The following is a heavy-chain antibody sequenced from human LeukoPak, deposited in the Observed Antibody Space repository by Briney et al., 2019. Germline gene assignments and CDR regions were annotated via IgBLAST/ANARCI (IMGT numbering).Heavy chain of an antibody. Sequence: GASVKVSCKASGYTFTGYYMHWVRQAPGQGLEWMGWINPNSGGTNYAQKFQGRVTMTRDTSISTAYMELSRLRSDDTAVYYCARVPRAGATRNDAFDIWGQGTMVTVSS. CDR2: INPNSGGT. CDR3: ARVPRAGATRNDAFDI. D-gene: IGHD1-26*01. J-gene: IGHJ3*02. CDR1: GYTFTGYY. V-gene: IGHV1-2*02.